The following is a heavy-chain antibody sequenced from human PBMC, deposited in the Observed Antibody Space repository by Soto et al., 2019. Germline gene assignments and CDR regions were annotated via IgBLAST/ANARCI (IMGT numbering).Heavy chain of an antibody. J-gene: IGHJ4*01. CDR2: IFSGGRT. D-gene: IGHD7-27*01. Sequence: EVHLVESGGGLIQPGGSLGLSCAASGFTISTNYMSWVRQAPGKGLEWVSVIFSGGRTYYADSVKGRFTISRDISKNTLYLQMNSLRADDTAVYYCARVPDTGGRDFFDYWGHGTVVTVSS. V-gene: IGHV3-53*01. CDR1: GFTISTNY. CDR3: ARVPDTGGRDFFDY.